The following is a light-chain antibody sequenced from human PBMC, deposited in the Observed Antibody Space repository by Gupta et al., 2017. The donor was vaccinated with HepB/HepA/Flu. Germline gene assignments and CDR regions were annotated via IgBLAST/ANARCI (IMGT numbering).Light chain of an antibody. CDR2: TAS. CDR1: QSILRY. J-gene: IGKJ3*01. Sequence: DIQMTQSPSSLSASVGDRVTITCRSSQSILRYLNWFQKKPGKAPNLLIYTASSLQSGVPSRFSGGGSGTDFTLNISSLQPEDFATYYCQQTDSVPQTSGHGTKVDIK. V-gene: IGKV1-39*01. CDR3: QQTDSVPQT.